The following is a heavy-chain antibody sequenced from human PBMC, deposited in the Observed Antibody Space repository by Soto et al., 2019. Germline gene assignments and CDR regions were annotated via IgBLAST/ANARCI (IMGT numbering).Heavy chain of an antibody. Sequence: SETLSLTCTVSGGSISSSSYYWGWIRQPPGKGLEWIGSIYYSGSTYYSPSLKSRVTISVDTSKNQFSLKLSSVTAADTAVYYSARWGSIAGATKRYYYYYYGMDVWGQGTTVTVSS. CDR1: GGSISSSSYY. CDR3: ARWGSIAGATKRYYYYYYGMDV. D-gene: IGHD1-26*01. J-gene: IGHJ6*02. CDR2: IYYSGST. V-gene: IGHV4-39*01.